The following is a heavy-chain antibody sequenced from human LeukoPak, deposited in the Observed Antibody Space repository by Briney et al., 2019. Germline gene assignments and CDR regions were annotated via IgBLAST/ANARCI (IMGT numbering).Heavy chain of an antibody. D-gene: IGHD3-10*01. CDR1: GFTFDDYA. Sequence: PGGSLRLSCAASGFTFDDYAMHWVRQAPGKGLEWVSGISWNSGSIGYADSVKGRFTISRDNAKNSLYLQMNSLRAEDTALYYCAKGHGSGSYYSPDYWGQGTLVTVSS. CDR2: ISWNSGSI. J-gene: IGHJ4*02. CDR3: AKGHGSGSYYSPDY. V-gene: IGHV3-9*01.